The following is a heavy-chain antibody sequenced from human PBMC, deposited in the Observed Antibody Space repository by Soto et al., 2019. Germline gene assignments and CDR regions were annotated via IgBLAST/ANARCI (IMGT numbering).Heavy chain of an antibody. Sequence: QMQLQESGPGLVKPSETLSLTCTVSGGSISSSTYYWGWIRQPPGKGREWSGCIYYSGSTYYNPYLYRIVIISGYTSQTQYPLRLSAVTAADTAGYSCARQEGGSDHRLFFQRWGQGTLVTVS. D-gene: IGHD1-26*01. J-gene: IGHJ1*01. V-gene: IGHV4-39*01. CDR1: GGSISSSTYY. CDR2: IYYSGST. CDR3: ARQEGGSDHRLFFQR.